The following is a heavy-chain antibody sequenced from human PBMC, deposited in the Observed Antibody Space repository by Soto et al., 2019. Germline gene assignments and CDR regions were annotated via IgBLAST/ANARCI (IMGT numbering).Heavy chain of an antibody. V-gene: IGHV3-23*01. J-gene: IGHJ5*02. D-gene: IGHD3-16*01. CDR2: ISGSGGIT. Sequence: VPYTAAWLKIRNLGMRRISKTQGKGLEWVSDISGSGGITYYADSVKGRFTISRDNSKNTLYLQMNSLRAEDTAVYYCAKTIQGGQYNWFDPWGQGTLVTVSS. CDR1: WLKIRNLG. CDR3: AKTIQGGQYNWFDP.